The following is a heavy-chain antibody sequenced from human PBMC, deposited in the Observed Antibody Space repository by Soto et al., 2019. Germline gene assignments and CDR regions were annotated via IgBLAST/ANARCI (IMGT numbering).Heavy chain of an antibody. J-gene: IGHJ5*02. Sequence: SETLSLTCTVSGGSISSSSYYWGWIRQPPGKGLEWIGSIYYSGSTYYNPSLKSRVTISVDASKNQFSLKLSSVTAADTAVYYCARGRLGCSSTSCYRGTYNWFDPWGQGTLVTVSS. V-gene: IGHV4-39*07. D-gene: IGHD2-2*01. CDR2: IYYSGST. CDR3: ARGRLGCSSTSCYRGTYNWFDP. CDR1: GGSISSSSYY.